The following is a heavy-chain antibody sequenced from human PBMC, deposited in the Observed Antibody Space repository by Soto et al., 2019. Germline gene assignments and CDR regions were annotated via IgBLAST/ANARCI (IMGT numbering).Heavy chain of an antibody. D-gene: IGHD3-10*01. CDR1: GSPISSYY. CDR2: VYYTGTT. CDR3: ARRYGWLYFDY. Sequence: SETLSLTCTVSGSPISSYYWSWFRQPPGQGLEWVGYVYYTGTTTYSPSLKSRVTISVDASKSQFSLNLRSVTAADTALYYCARRYGWLYFDYWGQGSLVTVSS. J-gene: IGHJ4*02. V-gene: IGHV4-59*08.